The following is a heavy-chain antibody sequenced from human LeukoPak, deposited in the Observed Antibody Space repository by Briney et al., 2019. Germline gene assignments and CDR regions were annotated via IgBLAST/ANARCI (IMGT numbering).Heavy chain of an antibody. CDR1: GYTFTSYG. D-gene: IGHD3-22*01. Sequence: ASVKVSCKASGYTFTSYGISWVRQAPGQGLEWMGWISAYNGNTNYAQKLQGRVTMTTDTSTSTAYMELRSLRSDDTAVYYCARDHMIVVVTTDAFDIWGQGTMVTVSS. CDR3: ARDHMIVVVTTDAFDI. V-gene: IGHV1-18*01. CDR2: ISAYNGNT. J-gene: IGHJ3*02.